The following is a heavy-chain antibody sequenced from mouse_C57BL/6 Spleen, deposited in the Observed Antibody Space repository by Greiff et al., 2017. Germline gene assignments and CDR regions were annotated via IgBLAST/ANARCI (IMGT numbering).Heavy chain of an antibody. Sequence: VNVVESGPGLVAPSQSLSITCTVSGFSLTSYAISWVRQPPGKGLEWLGVIWTGGGTNYNSALKSRLSISKDNSKSQVFLKMNSLQTDDTARYYCARSDYDYDGGYAMDYWGQGTSVTVSS. V-gene: IGHV2-9-1*01. CDR2: IWTGGGT. CDR1: GFSLTSYA. D-gene: IGHD2-4*01. CDR3: ARSDYDYDGGYAMDY. J-gene: IGHJ4*01.